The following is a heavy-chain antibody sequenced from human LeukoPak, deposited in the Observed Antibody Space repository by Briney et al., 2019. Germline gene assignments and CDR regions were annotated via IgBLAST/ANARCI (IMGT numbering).Heavy chain of an antibody. Sequence: ASVKVSCKASGYTFTAYYMHWVRQAPGQGREWLGWINPNSGGTNYAQKFQGRVTMTRDTSISTAYMELSRLSSDDTAVYYCARVWEYSSSYLDYWGQGTLVTVSS. CDR3: ARVWEYSSSYLDY. CDR1: GYTFTAYY. D-gene: IGHD6-13*01. CDR2: INPNSGGT. V-gene: IGHV1-2*02. J-gene: IGHJ4*02.